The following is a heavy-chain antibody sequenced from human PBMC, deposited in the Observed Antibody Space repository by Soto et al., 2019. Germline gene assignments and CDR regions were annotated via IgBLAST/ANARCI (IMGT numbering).Heavy chain of an antibody. CDR3: ARAEEQLVYLWGMDV. J-gene: IGHJ6*02. CDR1: GYTFTSFG. CDR2: ISVYNGDT. D-gene: IGHD6-6*01. Sequence: QVQLVQSGAEVKKPGASVKVSCKASGYTFTSFGISWVRQAPGQGLEWMGWISVYNGDTNYVQKFQGRVTMTADTSPTTASMELSSLRSEDTAVYYCARAEEQLVYLWGMDVWGQGTTVTVSS. V-gene: IGHV1-18*04.